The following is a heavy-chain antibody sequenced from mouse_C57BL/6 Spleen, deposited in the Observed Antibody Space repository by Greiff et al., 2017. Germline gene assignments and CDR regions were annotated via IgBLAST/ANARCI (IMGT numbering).Heavy chain of an antibody. CDR1: GFNINDYY. Sequence: EVQLQQSGAELVKPGASVKLSCTASGFNINDYYMHWVKQRTEQGLEWIGRIDPEDGETQYAPKFKGKATITADTSSNTAYLQLSSLTSEDTAVYYCAPVLLCYAMDYWGQGTSVTVSS. CDR3: APVLLCYAMDY. D-gene: IGHD1-1*01. J-gene: IGHJ4*01. CDR2: IDPEDGET. V-gene: IGHV14-2*01.